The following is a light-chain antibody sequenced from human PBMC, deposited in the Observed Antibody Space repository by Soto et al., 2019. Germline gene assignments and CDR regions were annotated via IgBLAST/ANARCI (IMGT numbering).Light chain of an antibody. CDR2: GNT. J-gene: IGLJ3*02. CDR1: SSNIGAGYD. CDR3: QSYETTLRGSA. Sequence: QPVLTQPPSVSGAPGQRVTISCTGSSSNIGAGYDVQWYQQVPGAAPKVLIYGNTNRPSGVPDRFSGSRSGTSASLAIAGLEAGEEAVYSLQSYETTLRGSAFGGGTKLPLL. V-gene: IGLV1-40*01.